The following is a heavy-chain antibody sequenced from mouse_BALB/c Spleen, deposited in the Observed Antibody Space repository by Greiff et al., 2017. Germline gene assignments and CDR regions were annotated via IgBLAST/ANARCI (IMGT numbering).Heavy chain of an antibody. J-gene: IGHJ3*01. CDR3: ARSYYGSSWFAY. Sequence: EVHLVESGGGLVQPGGSRKLSCAASGFTFSSFGMHWVRQAPEKGLEWVAYISSGSSTIYYADTVKGRFTISRDNPKNTLFLQMTSLRSEDTAMYYCARSYYGSSWFAYWGQGTLVTVSA. CDR2: ISSGSSTI. CDR1: GFTFSSFG. V-gene: IGHV5-17*02. D-gene: IGHD1-1*01.